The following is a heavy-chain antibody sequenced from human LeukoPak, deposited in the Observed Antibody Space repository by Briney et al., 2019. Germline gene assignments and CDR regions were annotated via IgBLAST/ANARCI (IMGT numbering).Heavy chain of an antibody. Sequence: ASVKVSCKTSGYTFTKYYLHWVRQAPGQGLEWMGWISAYNGNTNYAQKLQGRVTMTTDTSTSTAYMELRSLRSDDTAVYYCARYSSSWYQGVWGQGTLVTVSS. CDR3: ARYSSSWYQGV. CDR1: GYTFTKYY. CDR2: ISAYNGNT. J-gene: IGHJ4*02. D-gene: IGHD6-13*01. V-gene: IGHV1-18*04.